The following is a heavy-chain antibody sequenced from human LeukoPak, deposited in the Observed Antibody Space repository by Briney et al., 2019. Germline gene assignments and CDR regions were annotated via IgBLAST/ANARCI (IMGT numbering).Heavy chain of an antibody. J-gene: IGHJ5*02. V-gene: IGHV4-59*12. CDR1: GGSISNYH. Sequence: SETLSLTCTVSGGSISNYHWSWIRQPPGKGLEWIGYIYYSGSTNYNPSLKSRVTMSVDTSKNQSSLKLSSVTAADTAVYYCARGLPTALNWFDPWGQGTLVTVSS. CDR3: ARGLPTALNWFDP. CDR2: IYYSGST. D-gene: IGHD2-2*01.